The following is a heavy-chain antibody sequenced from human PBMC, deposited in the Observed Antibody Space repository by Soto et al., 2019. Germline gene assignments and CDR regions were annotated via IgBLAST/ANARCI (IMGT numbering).Heavy chain of an antibody. V-gene: IGHV4-31*03. J-gene: IGHJ3*02. Sequence: ILSLTCTVSGGSISSGGYYWSWIRQHPGKGLEWIGYIYYSGSTYYNPSLKSRVTISVDTSKNQFSLKLSSVTAADTAVYYCARETTYYYDSSGPRRAFDIWGQGTMVT. CDR3: ARETTYYYDSSGPRRAFDI. CDR2: IYYSGST. D-gene: IGHD3-22*01. CDR1: GGSISSGGYY.